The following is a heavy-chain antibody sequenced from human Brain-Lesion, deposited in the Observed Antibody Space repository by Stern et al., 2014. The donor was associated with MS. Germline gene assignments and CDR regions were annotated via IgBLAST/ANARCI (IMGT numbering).Heavy chain of an antibody. Sequence: QVQLQESGPGLVKPSETLSLTCTVAGGSVSSTSYAWAWLRPPPGKGLEWIGTIYYSGNTYYSPSLKSRLTISLATSKNSFSMQLSPGTAADTAVYYCAGEEDIRYCSGGSCTGNWFDPWGQGTLVTVSS. CDR2: IYYSGNT. J-gene: IGHJ5*02. D-gene: IGHD2-15*01. CDR1: GGSVSSTSYA. V-gene: IGHV4-39*01. CDR3: AGEEDIRYCSGGSCTGNWFDP.